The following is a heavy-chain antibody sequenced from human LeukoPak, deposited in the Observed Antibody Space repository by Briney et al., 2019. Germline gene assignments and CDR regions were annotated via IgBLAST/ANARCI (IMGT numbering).Heavy chain of an antibody. J-gene: IGHJ4*02. Sequence: SQTLSLTCTVSCGSISSGGYYWSWIRQHPGKGLEWIGSIYYSGSTNYNPSLQGRVTISLDTSRNQFSLKLSSVTAADPAVYYCASGDNDPLFDYWGEGTLVTVSS. CDR2: IYYSGST. V-gene: IGHV4-31*03. CDR1: CGSISSGGYY. D-gene: IGHD1-1*01. CDR3: ASGDNDPLFDY.